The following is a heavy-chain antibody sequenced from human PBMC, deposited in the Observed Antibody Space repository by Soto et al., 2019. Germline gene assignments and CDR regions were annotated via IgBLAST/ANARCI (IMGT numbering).Heavy chain of an antibody. CDR3: AMVDVYVTPSPQDV. CDR2: INTYNGNT. J-gene: IGHJ6*02. CDR1: GYSFTRYG. Sequence: ASVKVSCKGSGYSFTRYGSAWAGQAPGQGREGVGWINTYNGNTNYAQNPPGRATLTTDTSTSTAYMALTSLRSTATAIYYCAMVDVYVTPSPQDVWGQGTTVTVSS. V-gene: IGHV1-18*01. D-gene: IGHD3-16*01.